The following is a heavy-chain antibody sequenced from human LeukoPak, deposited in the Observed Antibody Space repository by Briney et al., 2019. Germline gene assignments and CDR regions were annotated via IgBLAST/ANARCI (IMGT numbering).Heavy chain of an antibody. CDR3: ARDLGSGYVFFDY. CDR1: GFTFSSYS. CDR2: ISSSSSYI. Sequence: TGGSLRLSCAASGFTFSSYSMNWVRQAPGKGLEWVSSISSSSSYIYYADSVKGRFTISRDNAKNSLYLQMNSLRAEDTAVYYCARDLGSGYVFFDYWGQGTLVTVSS. D-gene: IGHD5-12*01. V-gene: IGHV3-21*01. J-gene: IGHJ4*02.